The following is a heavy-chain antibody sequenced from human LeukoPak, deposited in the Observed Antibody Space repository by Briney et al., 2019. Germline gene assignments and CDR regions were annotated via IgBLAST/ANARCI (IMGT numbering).Heavy chain of an antibody. V-gene: IGHV1-2*02. CDR3: AREYGWELSDNWFDP. J-gene: IGHJ5*02. CDR2: INPNSGGT. Sequence: ASVKVSCKASGGTFSSYALTWVRQAPGQGLEWMGWINPNSGGTNYAQKFQGRVTMTRDTSISTAYMELSRLRSDDTAVYYCAREYGWELSDNWFDPWGQGTLVTVSS. CDR1: GGTFSSYA. D-gene: IGHD1-26*01.